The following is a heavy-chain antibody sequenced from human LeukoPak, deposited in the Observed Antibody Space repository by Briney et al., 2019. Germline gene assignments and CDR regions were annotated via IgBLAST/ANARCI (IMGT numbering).Heavy chain of an antibody. J-gene: IGHJ4*02. V-gene: IGHV3-48*01. CDR2: ISSSGTTI. Sequence: GGSLRLSCAASGFIFTNYFMNWVRQAPEKGLEWVSYISSSGTTIYYADSVKGRFTISRDNAKNSLYLQMNSLRAEDTAVYYCARDRSRMIWGQGTLVTVSS. D-gene: IGHD2-2*01. CDR1: GFIFTNYF. CDR3: ARDRSRMI.